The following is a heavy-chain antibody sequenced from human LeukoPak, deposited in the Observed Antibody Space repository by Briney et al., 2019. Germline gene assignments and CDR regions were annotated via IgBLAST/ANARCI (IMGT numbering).Heavy chain of an antibody. CDR3: ARPPSYDILTGYYY. CDR1: GCSFTSYW. CDR2: IDPSDSYT. D-gene: IGHD3-9*01. V-gene: IGHV5-10-1*01. Sequence: GGSLRLSCKGSGCSFTSYWITWVRQMPGKGLEWMGRIDPSDSYTNYSPSFQGHVTISADKSISTAYLQWSSLKASDTAMYYCARPPSYDILTGYYYWGQGTLVTVSS. J-gene: IGHJ4*02.